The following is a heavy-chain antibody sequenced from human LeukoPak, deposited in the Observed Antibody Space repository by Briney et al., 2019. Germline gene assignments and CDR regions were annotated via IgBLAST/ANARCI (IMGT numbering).Heavy chain of an antibody. Sequence: PSETLSLTCTVSGGSISSYYWSWIRQPPGKGLEWIGYIYYSGSTNYNPSLKSRVTISVDTSKNQFSLKLSSVTAADTAVYYCARDTSGSTDAFDIWGQGTMVTVSS. CDR2: IYYSGST. CDR1: GGSISSYY. CDR3: ARDTSGSTDAFDI. J-gene: IGHJ3*02. D-gene: IGHD3-22*01. V-gene: IGHV4-59*12.